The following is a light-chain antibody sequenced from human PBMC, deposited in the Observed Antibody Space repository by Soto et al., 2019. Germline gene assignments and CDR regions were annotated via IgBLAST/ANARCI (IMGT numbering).Light chain of an antibody. CDR2: AAS. CDR1: QDISSW. V-gene: IGKV1-12*01. CDR3: QKYDSAART. J-gene: IGKJ1*01. Sequence: DIQMTQSPSSVSASVGDRVTIPCRASQDISSWVAWYQQKPGKAPKLLISAASSLQSGVPRRFSGSGSGTDFTLIISSLQPEDFATYYCQKYDSAARTFGQGTKV.